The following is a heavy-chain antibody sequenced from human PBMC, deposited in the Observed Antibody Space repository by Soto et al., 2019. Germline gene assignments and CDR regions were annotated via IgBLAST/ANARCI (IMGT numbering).Heavy chain of an antibody. Sequence: QVQLQQWGAGLLKASETLSLTCAVYGGSFSGYYWSWIRQPPGKGLEWIGEINHSGTTKYSPSLKSRVTISVDTSKNQFSLKLSSVTAADTAVYYCASPSRFDSSGHYFDSWGQGTQVTVSS. D-gene: IGHD3-22*01. CDR3: ASPSRFDSSGHYFDS. V-gene: IGHV4-34*01. J-gene: IGHJ4*02. CDR1: GGSFSGYY. CDR2: INHSGTT.